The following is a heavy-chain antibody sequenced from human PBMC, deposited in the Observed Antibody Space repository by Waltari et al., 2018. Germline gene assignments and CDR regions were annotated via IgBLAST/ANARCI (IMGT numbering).Heavy chain of an antibody. Sequence: QVQVVESGGGVVQPGRSLRLYCAASGFTFSNYAMHWVRQAPGKGLEGLAVIWYDGNNKYFADSVKGRFTVSRDNSKDTLDLQMNSLRVEDTAMYYCVRGVGGSSSLNFDYWGQGTLVSVTS. J-gene: IGHJ4*02. CDR2: IWYDGNNK. CDR1: GFTFSNYA. D-gene: IGHD6-6*01. V-gene: IGHV3-33*01. CDR3: VRGVGGSSSLNFDY.